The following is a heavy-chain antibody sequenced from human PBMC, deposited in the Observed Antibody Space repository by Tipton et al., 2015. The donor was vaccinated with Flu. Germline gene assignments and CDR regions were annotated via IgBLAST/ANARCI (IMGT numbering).Heavy chain of an antibody. V-gene: IGHV3-11*01. J-gene: IGHJ4*02. CDR1: RFTFSDYY. D-gene: IGHD3-22*01. CDR3: ARAGRLDF. CDR2: ISHTGAA. Sequence: QLVQSGGGVVQPGRSLRLSCAASRFTFSDYYMSWVRQAPGKGLEWIAYISHTGAAEYADSVRGRFTISRDNANSSLSLQINSLRVDDTAVYYCARAGRLDFWGQGIMVTVSS.